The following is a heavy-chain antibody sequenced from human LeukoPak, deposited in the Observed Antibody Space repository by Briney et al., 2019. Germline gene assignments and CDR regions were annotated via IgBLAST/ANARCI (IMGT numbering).Heavy chain of an antibody. CDR1: GGSFSGYY. V-gene: IGHV4-34*01. J-gene: IGHJ4*02. D-gene: IGHD2-2*01. Sequence: SETLSLTCAVYGGSFSGYYWSWIRQPPGKGLEWIGEINHSGSTNYNPSLKSRVTISVDTSKNQFSLKLSSVTAADTAVYYCARGGASDCSSTSCLTEAYFDYWGQGALATVSS. CDR2: INHSGST. CDR3: ARGGASDCSSTSCLTEAYFDY.